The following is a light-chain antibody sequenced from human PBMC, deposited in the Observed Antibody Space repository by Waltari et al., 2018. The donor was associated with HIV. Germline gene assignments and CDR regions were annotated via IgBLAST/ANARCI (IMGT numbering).Light chain of an antibody. CDR3: QQYGSSPMCT. CDR1: QSVSSSY. Sequence: EIVLTQSPGTLSLSPGERATLSCRASQSVSSSYLALYQQKPGQAPRLLIYGASSRATGIPDRFSGSGSGTDFTLTISRLEPEDFAVYYCQQYGSSPMCTFGQGTKVEIK. J-gene: IGKJ2*02. V-gene: IGKV3-20*01. CDR2: GAS.